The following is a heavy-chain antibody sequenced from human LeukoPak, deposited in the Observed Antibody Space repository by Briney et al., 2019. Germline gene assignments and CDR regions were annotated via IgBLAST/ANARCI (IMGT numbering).Heavy chain of an antibody. CDR2: ISYDGSNK. CDR3: ASARGSGNYYSPNDY. Sequence: GGSLRLSCAASGLTFSSYAMHWVRQAPGKGLEWVAVISYDGSNKYYADSVKGRFTISRDNSKNTLHLQMNSLRPEDTAVYYCASARGSGNYYSPNDYWGQGTLVTVSS. V-gene: IGHV3-30-3*01. CDR1: GLTFSSYA. J-gene: IGHJ4*02. D-gene: IGHD3-10*01.